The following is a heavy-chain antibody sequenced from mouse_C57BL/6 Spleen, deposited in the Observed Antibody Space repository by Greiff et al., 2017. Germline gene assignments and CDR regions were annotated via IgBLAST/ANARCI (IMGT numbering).Heavy chain of an antibody. Sequence: EVMLVESGAELVKPGASVKLSCTASGFNIKDYYMHWVKQRTEQGLEWIGRIDPEDGDTKYAPKFQGKATITADTSSNTAYLQLSSLTSEDTAVYYCARQGLGGYYYGSSYDYWGQGTTLTVSS. J-gene: IGHJ2*01. V-gene: IGHV14-2*01. D-gene: IGHD1-1*01. CDR1: GFNIKDYY. CDR3: ARQGLGGYYYGSSYDY. CDR2: IDPEDGDT.